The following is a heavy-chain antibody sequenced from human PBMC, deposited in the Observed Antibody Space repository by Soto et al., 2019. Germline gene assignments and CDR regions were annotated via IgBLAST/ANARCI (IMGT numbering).Heavy chain of an antibody. V-gene: IGHV3-33*01. CDR1: GFTFSSYG. CDR2: IWYDGSNK. Sequence: GGSLRLSCAASGFTFSSYGMHWVRQAPGKGLEWVAVIWYDGSNKYYADSVKGRFTISRDNSKNTLYLQMNSLRAEDTAVYYCARDPQEAESYYLDYWGQGTLVTVSS. CDR3: ARDPQEAESYYLDY. J-gene: IGHJ4*02.